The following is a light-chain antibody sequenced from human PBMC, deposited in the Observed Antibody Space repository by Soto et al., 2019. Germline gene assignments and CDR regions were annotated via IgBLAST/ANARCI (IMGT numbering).Light chain of an antibody. CDR2: ATS. Sequence: DIQMTQSPSSLSASVGDRVTITCRASQNIDSYLSWYQQKPGMAPKLLIFATSSLQIGVPSRFSGGRSGTDFTLTISNLQPEDFATYYCQQSYNTLWTFGQGTKV. V-gene: IGKV1-39*01. J-gene: IGKJ1*01. CDR3: QQSYNTLWT. CDR1: QNIDSY.